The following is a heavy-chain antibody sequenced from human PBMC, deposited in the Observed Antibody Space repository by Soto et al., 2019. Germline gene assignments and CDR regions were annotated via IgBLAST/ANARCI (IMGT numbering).Heavy chain of an antibody. J-gene: IGHJ6*02. CDR1: GYSVTSYW. CDR2: IDPSDSYT. CDR3: ARTSAAGKYYYGMDV. V-gene: IGHV5-10-1*01. D-gene: IGHD6-13*01. Sequence: PGESLKISCKGSGYSVTSYWISWVRQMPGKGLEWMGRIDPSDSYTNYSPSFQGHVTISADKSISTAYLQWSSLKASDTAMYYCARTSAAGKYYYGMDVWGQGTTVTVSS.